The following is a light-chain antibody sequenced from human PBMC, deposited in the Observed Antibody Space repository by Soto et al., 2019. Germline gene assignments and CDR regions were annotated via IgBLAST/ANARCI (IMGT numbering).Light chain of an antibody. V-gene: IGKV1-33*01. CDR1: QDISNY. J-gene: IGKJ4*01. CDR2: DAS. CDR3: QQYDNLPPALT. Sequence: DIQMTQSPSSLSASVGDRVTITCQASQDISNYLNWYQQKPGKAPKLLNYDASNLETGVPSRFSGSGSGTDFTFTISSLQPEDIATYYCQQYDNLPPALTFGGGTKVEIK.